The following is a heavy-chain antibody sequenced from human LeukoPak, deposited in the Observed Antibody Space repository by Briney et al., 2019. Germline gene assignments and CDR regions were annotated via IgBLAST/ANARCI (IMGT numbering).Heavy chain of an antibody. CDR2: ISGSGGST. J-gene: IGHJ5*02. D-gene: IGHD1-26*01. V-gene: IGHV3-23*01. Sequence: GGSLRLSCAASGFTFSSYGMSWVRQAPGKGLEWVSAISGSGGSTYYADSVKGRFTISRDNSKNTLYLQMNSLRAEDTAVYYCARLYSGSSEGWFDPWGQGTLVTVSS. CDR1: GFTFSSYG. CDR3: ARLYSGSSEGWFDP.